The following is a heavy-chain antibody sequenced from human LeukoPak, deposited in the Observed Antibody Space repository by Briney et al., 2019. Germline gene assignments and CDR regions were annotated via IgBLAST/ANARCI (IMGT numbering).Heavy chain of an antibody. V-gene: IGHV4-34*01. D-gene: IGHD4-23*01. J-gene: IGHJ4*02. CDR2: INHSGST. Sequence: SETLSITCAVYGGSFSGYYWSWIRQPPGKGLEWIGEINHSGSTNYNPSLKSRVTISVDTSKNQFSLKLSSVTAADTAVYYCARGQGVTDYWGQGTLVTVSS. CDR3: ARGQGVTDY. CDR1: GGSFSGYY.